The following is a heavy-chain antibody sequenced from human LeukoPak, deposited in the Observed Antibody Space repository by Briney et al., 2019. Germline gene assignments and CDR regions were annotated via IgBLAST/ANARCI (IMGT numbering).Heavy chain of an antibody. Sequence: GASVKVSCKASGGTFSSYAISWVRQAPGQGLEWMGWINPNSGGTNYAQEFQGRVTMTRDTSISTAYMELSRLRSDDTAVYYCARAVITPNFDYWGQGTLVTVSS. D-gene: IGHD3-16*01. CDR3: ARAVITPNFDY. CDR1: GGTFSSYA. V-gene: IGHV1-2*02. J-gene: IGHJ4*02. CDR2: INPNSGGT.